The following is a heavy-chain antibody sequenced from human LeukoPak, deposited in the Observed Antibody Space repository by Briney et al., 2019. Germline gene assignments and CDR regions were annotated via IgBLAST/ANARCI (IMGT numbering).Heavy chain of an antibody. CDR1: GYTFTSYA. D-gene: IGHD2-2*01. Sequence: GASVKVSCKASGYTFTSYAMHWVRQARGQRLEWMGWINAGNGNTKYSQKFQDRVTITRDTSASTAYMELSSLRSEDTAVYYCAQTYCSSTRCYPGAFDIWGQGTMVTVSS. CDR2: INAGNGNT. CDR3: AQTYCSSTRCYPGAFDI. V-gene: IGHV1-3*01. J-gene: IGHJ3*02.